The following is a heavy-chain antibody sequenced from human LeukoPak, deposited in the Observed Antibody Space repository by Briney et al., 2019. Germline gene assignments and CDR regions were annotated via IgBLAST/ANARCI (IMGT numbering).Heavy chain of an antibody. V-gene: IGHV3-64*04. Sequence: GGSLRLSCSVSGFTFGTFAMHWVRQAPGKGLEYVSGISSNGGSTYYADSVKGRFTISRDNSKNALYLQMNSLRVEDTAVYYCAIDPNWGTHSWGQGVLVTVSS. CDR3: AIDPNWGTHS. D-gene: IGHD7-27*01. CDR1: GFTFGTFA. J-gene: IGHJ4*02. CDR2: ISSNGGST.